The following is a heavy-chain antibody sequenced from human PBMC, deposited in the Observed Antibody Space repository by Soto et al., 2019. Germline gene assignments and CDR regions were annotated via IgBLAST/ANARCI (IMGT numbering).Heavy chain of an antibody. D-gene: IGHD3-22*01. J-gene: IGHJ4*02. CDR3: ARDDYYDSSGYLAPLDY. Sequence: PGGSLRLSCAASGFSFDDYTMHWVRQAPGKGLEWVSLINWDSGTTDYADSVKGRFTISRDNAKNSLYRQMNSLRAEDTAVYYCARDDYYDSSGYLAPLDYWGQGTLVTVSS. CDR1: GFSFDDYT. V-gene: IGHV3-43*01. CDR2: INWDSGTT.